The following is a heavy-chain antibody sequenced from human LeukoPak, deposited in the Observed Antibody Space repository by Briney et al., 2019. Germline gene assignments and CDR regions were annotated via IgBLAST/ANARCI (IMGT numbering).Heavy chain of an antibody. CDR1: GFTFSSYW. Sequence: GGSLRLSCAASGFTFSSYWMNWVRQAPGKGLVWVSRIASDGSSTTYADSVKGRFSISRDNAKNTLYLQMNSLRAEDTAVYYCAKSRGLKLGGLSDYWGQGTLVTVSS. V-gene: IGHV3-74*01. CDR2: IASDGSST. CDR3: AKSRGLKLGGLSDY. D-gene: IGHD3-16*02. J-gene: IGHJ4*02.